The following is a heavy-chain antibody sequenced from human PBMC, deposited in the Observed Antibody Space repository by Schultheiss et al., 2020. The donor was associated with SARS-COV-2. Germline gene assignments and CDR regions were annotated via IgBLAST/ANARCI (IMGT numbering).Heavy chain of an antibody. Sequence: GESLRLSCAASGFTFSSYAMSWVRQAPGKGLEWVSAISGSGGSTYYADSVKGRFTISRDNAKNSLYLQMNSLRDEDTAVYYCAREVLTFGGVIAYHIDYWGQGTLVTVSS. V-gene: IGHV3-23*01. CDR2: ISGSGGST. D-gene: IGHD3-16*02. CDR3: AREVLTFGGVIAYHIDY. CDR1: GFTFSSYA. J-gene: IGHJ4*02.